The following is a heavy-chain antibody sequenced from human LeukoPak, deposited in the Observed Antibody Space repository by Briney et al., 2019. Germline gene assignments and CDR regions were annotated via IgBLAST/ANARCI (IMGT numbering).Heavy chain of an antibody. D-gene: IGHD6-6*01. CDR2: ISSSGSTT. CDR1: GFTFSDYY. J-gene: IGHJ4*02. CDR3: ARDVEAARVFDY. V-gene: IGHV3-11*01. Sequence: GGSLRLSCAASGFTFSDYYMTWIRQAPGKGLEWVSYISSSGSTTYYADSLKGRFTISRDNAKNSLYLQMNGLRAEDTAVYYCARDVEAARVFDYWGQGTLVTVSS.